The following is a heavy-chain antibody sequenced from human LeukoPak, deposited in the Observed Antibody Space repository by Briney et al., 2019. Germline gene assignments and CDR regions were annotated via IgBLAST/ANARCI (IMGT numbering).Heavy chain of an antibody. D-gene: IGHD3-9*01. CDR3: ARGRYFDWLAYGMDV. V-gene: IGHV1-2*04. CDR2: FNPNSGGT. J-gene: IGHJ6*04. Sequence: ASVKVSFKASGYTFTGYYMHWVRPAPGQGLAWMGWFNPNSGGTNYAQKFQGWVTMTRDTSISTAYMELSRLRSDDTAVYYCARGRYFDWLAYGMDVWGKGTTVAVSS. CDR1: GYTFTGYY.